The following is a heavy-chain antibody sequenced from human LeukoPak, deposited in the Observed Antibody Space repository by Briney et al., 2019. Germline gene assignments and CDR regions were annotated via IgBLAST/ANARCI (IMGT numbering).Heavy chain of an antibody. J-gene: IGHJ4*02. CDR3: ARYFGGSADMGGPYFDY. CDR2: MSYDGNNK. D-gene: IGHD2-15*01. Sequence: GGSLRLSCAASGFTFSTYAMHWVRQAPGKGLEWVAIMSYDGNNKYYADSVKGRFSISRDNSKNTLYLQMNSLRTEDTAVYYCARYFGGSADMGGPYFDYWGQGTLVTVSS. V-gene: IGHV3-30-3*01. CDR1: GFTFSTYA.